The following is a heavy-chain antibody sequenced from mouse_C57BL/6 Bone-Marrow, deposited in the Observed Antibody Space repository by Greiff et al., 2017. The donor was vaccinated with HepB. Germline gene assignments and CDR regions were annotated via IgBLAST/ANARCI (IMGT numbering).Heavy chain of an antibody. CDR2: IYPGSGST. CDR3: TLATYYYGSGYFDV. D-gene: IGHD1-1*01. Sequence: VQLQQPGAELVKPGASVKMSCKASGYTFTSYWITWVKQRPGQGLEWIGDIYPGSGSTNYNEKFKSKATLTVDTSSSTAYMQLSSLTSEDSAVYYCTLATYYYGSGYFDVWGTGTTVTVSS. CDR1: GYTFTSYW. J-gene: IGHJ1*03. V-gene: IGHV1-55*01.